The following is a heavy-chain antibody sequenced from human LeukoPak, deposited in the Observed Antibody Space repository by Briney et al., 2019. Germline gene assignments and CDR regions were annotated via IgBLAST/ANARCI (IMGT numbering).Heavy chain of an antibody. D-gene: IGHD3-10*01. J-gene: IGHJ4*02. CDR2: IYYSGST. CDR1: GGSISSSSYY. CDR3: ASTPPNYYGSGSYYQD. Sequence: SETLSLTCTVSGGSISSSSYYWGWIRQPPGKGLEWIGSIYYSGSTYYNPSLKSRVTISVDTSKNRFSLELSSVTAADTAVYYCASTPPNYYGSGSYYQDWGQGTLVTVSS. V-gene: IGHV4-39*01.